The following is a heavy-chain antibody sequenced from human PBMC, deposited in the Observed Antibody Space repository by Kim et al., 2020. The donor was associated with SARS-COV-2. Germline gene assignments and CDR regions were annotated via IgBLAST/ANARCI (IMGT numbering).Heavy chain of an antibody. D-gene: IGHD3-22*01. Sequence: SETLSLICTVSGGSISSYYWSWIRQPPGKGLEWIGYIYYSGSTNYNLSLKSRVTISVDTSKNQFSLKLSSVTAADTAVYYCARVASGYYYGWGQGTLVT. V-gene: IGHV4-59*01. CDR1: GGSISSYY. CDR2: IYYSGST. J-gene: IGHJ4*02. CDR3: ARVASGYYYG.